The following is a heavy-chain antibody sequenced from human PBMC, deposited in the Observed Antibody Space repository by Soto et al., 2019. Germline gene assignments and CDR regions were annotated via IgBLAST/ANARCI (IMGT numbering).Heavy chain of an antibody. J-gene: IGHJ5*02. CDR3: ARGSPRVAP. CDR2: ISPYNGNT. CDR1: GYTFDTFA. D-gene: IGHD2-15*01. Sequence: ASVKVSCKTSGYTFDTFAISWVRQAPGQGLEWMGWISPYNGNTSYAQKYQGRVTLTTNTSTSTAYMELSSLRSEDTAVYYCARGSPRVAPWGQGTLVTVSS. V-gene: IGHV1-18*01.